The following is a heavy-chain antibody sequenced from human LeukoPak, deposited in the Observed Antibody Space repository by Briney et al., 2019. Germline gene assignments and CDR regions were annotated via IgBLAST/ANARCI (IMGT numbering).Heavy chain of an antibody. CDR2: IYPGDSDT. V-gene: IGHV5-51*01. CDR1: GYSFTSYW. D-gene: IGHD6-13*01. J-gene: IGHJ4*02. Sequence: GESLKISCKGSGYSFTSYWIGWVRQMPGKGLEWMGIIYPGDSDTRYSPSFQGQVTISADKSISTAYLQWSSLKASDTAMYYCASSIAAAQGNRNAFDYWGQGTLVTVSS. CDR3: ASSIAAAQGNRNAFDY.